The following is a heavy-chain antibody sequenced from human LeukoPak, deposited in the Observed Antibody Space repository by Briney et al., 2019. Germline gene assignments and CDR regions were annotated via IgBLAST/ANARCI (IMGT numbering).Heavy chain of an antibody. J-gene: IGHJ4*02. CDR3: ARGAYYYDSSGPFDY. Sequence: ASVKVSCKASGYTFTSYYMHWVRQAPGRGLEWMGIINPSGGSTSYAQKFQGRVTMTRDTSTSTVYMELSSLRSEDTAVYYCARGAYYYDSSGPFDYWGQGTLVTVSS. V-gene: IGHV1-46*01. CDR1: GYTFTSYY. CDR2: INPSGGST. D-gene: IGHD3-22*01.